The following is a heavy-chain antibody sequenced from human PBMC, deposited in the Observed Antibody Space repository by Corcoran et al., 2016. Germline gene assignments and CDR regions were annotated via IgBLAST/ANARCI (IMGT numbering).Heavy chain of an antibody. V-gene: IGHV3-23*01. CDR1: EFTFSSYA. J-gene: IGHJ6*02. D-gene: IGHD6-19*01. Sequence: EVQLLESGGGLVQPGGSLRLSCAASEFTFSSYAMSWVRQAPGKGLEWVSAISGRGGSTYYADSVKGRFTISRDNSKNTLYLQMNSLRAEDTAVYYWAKKVGRAGDSSGFDYYYYYGMDVWGQGTTVTVSS. CDR2: ISGRGGST. CDR3: AKKVGRAGDSSGFDYYYYYGMDV.